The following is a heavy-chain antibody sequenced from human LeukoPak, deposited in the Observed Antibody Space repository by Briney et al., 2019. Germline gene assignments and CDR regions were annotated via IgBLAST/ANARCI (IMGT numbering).Heavy chain of an antibody. V-gene: IGHV3-23*01. CDR2: ISGSGGST. J-gene: IGHJ4*02. CDR3: AKDPHPYDYVWGSYRY. Sequence: GGSLRLSCAASGFTLSDYAMSWVRQAPGKGLEWVSAISGSGGSTYYADSVKGRFTISRDNSKNTLYLQMNSLRAEDTAVYYCAKDPHPYDYVWGSYRYWGQGTLVTVSS. CDR1: GFTLSDYA. D-gene: IGHD3-16*02.